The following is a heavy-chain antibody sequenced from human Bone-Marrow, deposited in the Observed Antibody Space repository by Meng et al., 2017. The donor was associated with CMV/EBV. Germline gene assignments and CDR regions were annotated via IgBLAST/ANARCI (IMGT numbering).Heavy chain of an antibody. V-gene: IGHV4-30-4*01. CDR3: ARADCTSTSCFWGGGWFDP. D-gene: IGHD2-2*01. Sequence: RSGNYYWSWIRQPPGKGLGWIEYIYYSGTTYYNPSLKSRLIISADTSKNQFSLKLSSVTAADTAVYYCARADCTSTSCFWGGGWFDPWGQGTLVTVSS. CDR2: IYYSGTT. CDR1: RSGNYY. J-gene: IGHJ5*02.